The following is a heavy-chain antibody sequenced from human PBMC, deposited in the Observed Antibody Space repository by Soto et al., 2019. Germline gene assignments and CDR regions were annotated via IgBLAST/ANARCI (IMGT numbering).Heavy chain of an antibody. V-gene: IGHV4-31*03. Sequence: QVQLQESGPGLVKPSQTLSLTCTVSGGSISSGXYYWTWIRQHPGKGLEWIGYIYYSGSTYYNPSLKSRVTISVDTSKNQFSLKMSSVTAADTAMYYCARETGGSISSQGMDVWGQGTTVTVSS. D-gene: IGHD6-6*01. CDR3: ARETGGSISSQGMDV. CDR1: GGSISSGXYY. J-gene: IGHJ6*02. CDR2: IYYSGST.